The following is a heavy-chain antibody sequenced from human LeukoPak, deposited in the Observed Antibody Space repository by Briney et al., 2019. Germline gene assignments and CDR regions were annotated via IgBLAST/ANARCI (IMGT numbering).Heavy chain of an antibody. CDR1: GFTFSNYW. Sequence: GGSLRLSCAASGFTFSNYWMHWVRQAPGKGLVWVSRINSNGINTSYADSVKGRFTISRDNAKNTLNLQMNSLRAKDTAVYYCARDLGQYYDTSDNWFDPWGQGTLVTVSS. J-gene: IGHJ5*02. V-gene: IGHV3-74*01. D-gene: IGHD3-22*01. CDR3: ARDLGQYYDTSDNWFDP. CDR2: INSNGINT.